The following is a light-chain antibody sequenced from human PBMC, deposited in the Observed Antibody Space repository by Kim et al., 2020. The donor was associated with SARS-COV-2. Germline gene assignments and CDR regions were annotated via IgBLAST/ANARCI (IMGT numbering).Light chain of an antibody. V-gene: IGLV2-11*01. CDR2: DVS. J-gene: IGLJ3*02. Sequence: SHGQSVTISCTGTSSDVGGYNYVSWYQQLPGKAPKHMIYDVSKRPSEVPDRFSGSKAGSTASLTISGLQAEDEADYYCCSYAGSWVFGGGTQLTVL. CDR3: CSYAGSWV. CDR1: SSDVGGYNY.